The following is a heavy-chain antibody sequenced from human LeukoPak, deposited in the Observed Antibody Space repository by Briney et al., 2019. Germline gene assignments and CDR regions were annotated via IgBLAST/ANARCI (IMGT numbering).Heavy chain of an antibody. Sequence: SETLSLTCTVYGESFSDHYWTWIRQPPGEGLEWIGEINHSGSTNYNPSLKSRVTISVDTSKNQFSLNVTFVIAADTAVYYCARGPTIRFLEWLGYYYMDVWGKGTTVTVSS. D-gene: IGHD3-3*01. CDR3: ARGPTIRFLEWLGYYYMDV. V-gene: IGHV4-34*01. CDR2: INHSGST. CDR1: GESFSDHY. J-gene: IGHJ6*03.